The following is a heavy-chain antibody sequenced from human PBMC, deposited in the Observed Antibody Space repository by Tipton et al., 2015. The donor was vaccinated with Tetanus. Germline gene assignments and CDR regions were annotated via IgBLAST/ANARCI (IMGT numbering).Heavy chain of an antibody. V-gene: IGHV1-2*02. CDR3: ARDRGDSLYYGMAV. D-gene: IGHD2-21*01. CDR2: ISPNSGGT. CDR1: GYTFTHYG. Sequence: QLVQSGAEVKKPGASVKVSCKASGYTFTHYGVNWVRQATGQGLEWMGWISPNSGGTDYAQKFQGRVTMTRDTSIGTAYMELSSLRSDDTAVYYCARDRGDSLYYGMAVWGPGTTVTVS. J-gene: IGHJ6*02.